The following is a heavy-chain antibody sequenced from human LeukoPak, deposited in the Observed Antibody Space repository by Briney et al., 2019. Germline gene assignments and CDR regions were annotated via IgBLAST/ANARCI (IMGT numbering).Heavy chain of an antibody. CDR3: AKWKYSNSGIDDY. Sequence: GGSLRLSCAASGFTFSSYAMSWVRQVPGKGLEWVSVISGSGDNTYYADSVKGRFTISRDNSKNMLYLQMNSPRAEDTAEYYCAKWKYSNSGIDDYWGQGTLVTVSS. CDR1: GFTFSSYA. J-gene: IGHJ4*02. V-gene: IGHV3-23*01. D-gene: IGHD6-6*01. CDR2: ISGSGDNT.